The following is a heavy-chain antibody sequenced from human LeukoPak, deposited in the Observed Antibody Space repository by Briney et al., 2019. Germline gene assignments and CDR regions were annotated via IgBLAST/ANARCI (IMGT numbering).Heavy chain of an antibody. CDR1: GYIFTTYW. J-gene: IGHJ4*02. CDR3: ARTPGATGLDY. D-gene: IGHD2-2*01. CDR2: IYPGDSDT. Sequence: GESLKISCKASGYIFTTYWLGWVRQMPGKGLEWMGIIYPGDSDTRYSPSFQGQVTISADKPISTAYLQWSSLKASDTATYYCARTPGATGLDYWGQGTLVTVSS. V-gene: IGHV5-51*04.